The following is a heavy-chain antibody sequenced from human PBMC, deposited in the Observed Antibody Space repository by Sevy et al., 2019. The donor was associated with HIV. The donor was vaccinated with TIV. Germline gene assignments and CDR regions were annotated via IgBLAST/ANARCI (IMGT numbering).Heavy chain of an antibody. V-gene: IGHV3-33*08. Sequence: GGSLRLSCAASGFTFSSYSMNWVRQAPGKGLEWVAVIWYDGSSKYYADSVKGRFTVSRDNSKNTLYLQMNSLRAEDTAVYYCARDKLLPFTVTMVRGALSYYFDSWGQGTLVTVSS. J-gene: IGHJ4*02. CDR1: GFTFSSYS. D-gene: IGHD3-10*01. CDR2: IWYDGSSK. CDR3: ARDKLLPFTVTMVRGALSYYFDS.